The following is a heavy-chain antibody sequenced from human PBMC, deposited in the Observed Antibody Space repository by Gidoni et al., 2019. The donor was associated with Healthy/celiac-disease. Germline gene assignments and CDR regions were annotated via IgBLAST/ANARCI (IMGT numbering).Heavy chain of an antibody. CDR1: GFTFSSYS. D-gene: IGHD6-19*01. V-gene: IGHV3-21*01. CDR2: ISSSSSYI. J-gene: IGHJ4*02. Sequence: EVQLVESGGGLVKPGGSLRLSCAASGFTFSSYSMNWVRQAPGKGLEWVSSISSSSSYIYYADSVKGRFTISGDNAKNSLYLQMNSLRAEDTAVYYCARDPLGAGTDFDYWGQGTLVTVSS. CDR3: ARDPLGAGTDFDY.